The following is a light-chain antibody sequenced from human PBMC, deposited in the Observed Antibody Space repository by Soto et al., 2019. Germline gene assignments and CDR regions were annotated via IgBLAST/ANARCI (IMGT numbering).Light chain of an antibody. CDR2: ATS. J-gene: IGKJ2*01. CDR1: QSISTY. V-gene: IGKV1-39*01. Sequence: DIQMTQSPSSLSASVGDRVTIACRASQSISTYLNWYQQTPGKAPTLLIYATSNLQSGVPSRFSGSGSGREFTLTISSLQPEDFATYYCQQSYSSPMYTFGQGTNLEIK. CDR3: QQSYSSPMYT.